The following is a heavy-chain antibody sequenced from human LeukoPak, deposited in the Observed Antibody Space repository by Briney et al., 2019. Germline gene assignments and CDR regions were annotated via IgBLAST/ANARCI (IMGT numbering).Heavy chain of an antibody. CDR2: ISGSGGST. CDR3: AKEGREYYYDSSGYYYYYYMDV. CDR1: GFTFSSYA. V-gene: IGHV3-23*01. Sequence: GGSLRLSCAASGFTFSSYAMSWVRRAPGKGLEWVSAISGSGGSTYYADSVKGRFTISRDNSKNTLYLQMNSLRAEDTAVYYCAKEGREYYYDSSGYYYYYYMDVWGKGTTVTVSS. J-gene: IGHJ6*03. D-gene: IGHD3-22*01.